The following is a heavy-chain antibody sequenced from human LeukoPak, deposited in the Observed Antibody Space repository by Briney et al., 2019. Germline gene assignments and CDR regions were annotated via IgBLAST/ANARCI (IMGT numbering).Heavy chain of an antibody. CDR1: GFTFSSYS. V-gene: IGHV3-21*01. Sequence: PGGSLRLSRAASGFTFSSYSMNWVRQAPGKGLEWVSSISSSSSYIYYADSVKGRFTISRDNAKNSLYLQMNSLRAEDTAVYYCARVPVYGKTAYYFDYWGQGTLVTVSS. D-gene: IGHD1-14*01. CDR2: ISSSSSYI. CDR3: ARVPVYGKTAYYFDY. J-gene: IGHJ4*02.